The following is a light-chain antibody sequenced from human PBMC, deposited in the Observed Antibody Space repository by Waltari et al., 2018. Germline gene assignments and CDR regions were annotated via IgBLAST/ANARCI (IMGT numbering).Light chain of an antibody. J-gene: IGKJ1*01. Sequence: DLVMTQSPLSLSVTPGEPASISCRSSQSLLHSSGNTFLDWYLQKPGQSPQLLIYLVSNRASGVPDRFSGSGSGTDFTLKISRVEAEGVGVYFCMQARQTPWTFGQGTKVEIK. CDR3: MQARQTPWT. CDR1: QSLLHSSGNTF. V-gene: IGKV2-28*01. CDR2: LVS.